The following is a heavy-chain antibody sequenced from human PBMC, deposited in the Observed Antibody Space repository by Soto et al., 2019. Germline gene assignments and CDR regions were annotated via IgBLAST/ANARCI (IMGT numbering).Heavy chain of an antibody. CDR3: AHSLLRYFDWLSLGNWFDP. D-gene: IGHD3-9*01. CDR2: IYWDDDK. V-gene: IGHV2-5*02. CDR1: GFSLSTSGVG. J-gene: IGHJ5*02. Sequence: QITLKESGPTLVKPTQTLTLTCTFSGFSLSTSGVGVGWIRQPPGKALEWLALIYWDDDKRYSPSLKSRLTITKDTSKNQVVLTMTNMDPVDTATYYCAHSLLRYFDWLSLGNWFDPWGQGTLVTVSS.